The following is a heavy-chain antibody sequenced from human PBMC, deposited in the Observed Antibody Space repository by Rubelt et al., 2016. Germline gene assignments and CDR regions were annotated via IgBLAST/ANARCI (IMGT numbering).Heavy chain of an antibody. CDR3: ARILLPDYYDSSGGMDV. D-gene: IGHD3-22*01. Sequence: QVTLRESGPALVKPTQTLTLTCTFSGFSLSTSGMCVSWIRQPPGNALEWLARIDWDDDKYYSTSPKTRLIISKDTPKNQVVLTMTNMDPVDTATYYCARILLPDYYDSSGGMDVWGQGTTVTVSS. CDR2: IDWDDDK. J-gene: IGHJ6*02. V-gene: IGHV2-70*15. CDR1: GFSLSTSGMC.